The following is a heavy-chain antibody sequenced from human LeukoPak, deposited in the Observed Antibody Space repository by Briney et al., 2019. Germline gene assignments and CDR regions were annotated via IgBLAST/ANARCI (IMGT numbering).Heavy chain of an antibody. V-gene: IGHV3-9*01. CDR1: GFTFDDYA. D-gene: IGHD3-22*01. Sequence: GGSLRLSCAASGFTFDDYAMHWVRQAPGKGLEWVSGISWNSGNIGYADSVKGRFTISRDNAKNSLYLQMNSLRAEDTAVYYCARERASHYDSSGYYPYYFDYWGQGTLVTVSS. J-gene: IGHJ4*02. CDR3: ARERASHYDSSGYYPYYFDY. CDR2: ISWNSGNI.